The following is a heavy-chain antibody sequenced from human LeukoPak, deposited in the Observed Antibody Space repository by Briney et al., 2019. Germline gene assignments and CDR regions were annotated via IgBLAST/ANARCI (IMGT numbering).Heavy chain of an antibody. D-gene: IGHD6-13*01. CDR2: INHSGST. CDR1: GGSFSGYY. V-gene: IGHV4-34*01. CDR3: ARESDRQQLAHFDY. Sequence: PSETLSLTCAVYGGSFSGYYWSWIRQPPGKGLEWIGEINHSGSTNYNPSLKSRVTISVDTSKNQFSPKLSSVTAADTAVYYCARESDRQQLAHFDYWGQGTLVTVSS. J-gene: IGHJ4*02.